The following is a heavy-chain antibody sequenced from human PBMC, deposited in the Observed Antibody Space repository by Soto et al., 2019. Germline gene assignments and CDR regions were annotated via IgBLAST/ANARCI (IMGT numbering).Heavy chain of an antibody. J-gene: IGHJ4*02. D-gene: IGHD3-22*01. CDR3: AKREVVAFSVDY. V-gene: IGHV3-23*01. Sequence: EVQLLESGGGLVQPGGSLRLSCAGSGFIFSTYAMGWVRQAPGKGLEWVSSIIGGGDMTYYADSVKGRFTISRDNSKNMLYLQMNSLRAEDTAVYYCAKREVVAFSVDYWGQGTLVTVSS. CDR1: GFIFSTYA. CDR2: IIGGGDMT.